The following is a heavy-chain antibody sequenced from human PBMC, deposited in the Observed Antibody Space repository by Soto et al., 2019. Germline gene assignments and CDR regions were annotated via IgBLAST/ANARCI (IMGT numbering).Heavy chain of an antibody. CDR1: GFTFSTYW. J-gene: IGHJ6*02. CDR2: IKQDGSEK. Sequence: ESGGGLVQPGGSLRLSCAASGFTFSTYWMNWVRQAPGKGLEWVAKIKQDGSEKHYVDSVKGRFTISRDNAKNSLYLQMNSLGAEDTAVYYCARGYYGMDVWGQGTTVTVSS. V-gene: IGHV3-7*03. CDR3: ARGYYGMDV.